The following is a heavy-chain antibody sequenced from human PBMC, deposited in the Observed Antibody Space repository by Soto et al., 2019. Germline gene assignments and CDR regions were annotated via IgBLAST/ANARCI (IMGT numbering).Heavy chain of an antibody. Sequence: GGSLRLSCAASGFTFSSYAMHWVRQAPGKGLEWVAVISYDGSNKYYADSVKGRFAISRDNSKNTLYLQISSLKDEDTAVYQCVASALSFDFWGQGTPVTVSS. CDR2: ISYDGSNK. CDR3: VASALSFDF. V-gene: IGHV3-30*09. CDR1: GFTFSSYA. J-gene: IGHJ4*02. D-gene: IGHD3-16*02.